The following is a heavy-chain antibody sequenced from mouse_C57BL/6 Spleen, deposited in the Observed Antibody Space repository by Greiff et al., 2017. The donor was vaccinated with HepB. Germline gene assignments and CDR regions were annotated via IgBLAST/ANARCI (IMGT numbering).Heavy chain of an antibody. CDR3: ARFTTVVATDYAMDY. J-gene: IGHJ4*01. CDR1: GYTFTSYG. V-gene: IGHV1-81*01. D-gene: IGHD1-1*01. Sequence: QVQLKQSGAELARPGASVKLSCKASGYTFTSYGISWVKQRTGQGLEWIGEIYPRSGNTYYNEKFKGKATLTADKSSSTAYMELRSLTSEDSAVYFCARFTTVVATDYAMDYWGQGTSVTVSS. CDR2: IYPRSGNT.